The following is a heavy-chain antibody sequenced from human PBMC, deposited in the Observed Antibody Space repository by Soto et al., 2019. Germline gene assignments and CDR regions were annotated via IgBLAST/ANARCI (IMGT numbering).Heavy chain of an antibody. D-gene: IGHD3-22*01. V-gene: IGHV4-4*02. CDR3: ARSPDSSGYYPRWYYYGMDV. CDR1: GGSISSSNW. J-gene: IGHJ6*02. Sequence: QVQLQESGPGLVKPSGTLSLTCAVSGGSISSSNWWSWVRQPPGKGLEWIGEIYHSGSTNYNPSLKGRVTISVDQSKSQFSLKLSSVTAADTAVYYCARSPDSSGYYPRWYYYGMDVWGQGTTVTVSS. CDR2: IYHSGST.